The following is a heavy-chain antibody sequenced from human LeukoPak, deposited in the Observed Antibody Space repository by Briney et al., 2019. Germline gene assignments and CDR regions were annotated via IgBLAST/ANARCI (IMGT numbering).Heavy chain of an antibody. V-gene: IGHV1-2*06. CDR1: GYTFTAYY. D-gene: IGHD2-21*02. CDR3: ARDFCGGDCYSRSTYMDV. CDR2: INPNSGGA. Sequence: ASVKVSCTASGYTFTAYYMHWVRQAPGHGLEWMGRINPNSGGANYAQKFQGRVTMTRATSISTAYMELSRLRSDDTAVYYCARDFCGGDCYSRSTYMDVWGKGTTVTVSS. J-gene: IGHJ6*04.